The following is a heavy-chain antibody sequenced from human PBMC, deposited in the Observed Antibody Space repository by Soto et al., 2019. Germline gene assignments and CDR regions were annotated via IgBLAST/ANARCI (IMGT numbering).Heavy chain of an antibody. D-gene: IGHD3-22*01. V-gene: IGHV1-18*01. CDR1: GYTFTSDG. CDR2: ISAYNGNT. Sequence: ASVKVSCKASGYTFTSDGISWAREAPGQGLEWMGWISAYNGNTNYAQKLQGRVTMTTDTSTSTAYMELRSLRSDDTAVYYCARVRASIYYDSSGYYEGWFDPWGQGTLVTVSS. CDR3: ARVRASIYYDSSGYYEGWFDP. J-gene: IGHJ5*02.